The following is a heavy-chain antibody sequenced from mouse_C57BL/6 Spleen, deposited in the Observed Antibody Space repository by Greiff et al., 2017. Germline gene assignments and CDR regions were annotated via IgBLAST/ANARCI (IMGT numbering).Heavy chain of an antibody. Sequence: VQLQQPGAELVKPGASVKMSCKASGYTFTSYWITWVKQRPGQGLEWIGDIYPGSGSTNYNEKFKSKATLTVDTSSSTAYMQLSSLTSEDSAVYYCARCDGSSYESWYFDVWGTGTTVTVSS. D-gene: IGHD1-1*01. V-gene: IGHV1-55*01. CDR1: GYTFTSYW. J-gene: IGHJ1*03. CDR3: ARCDGSSYESWYFDV. CDR2: IYPGSGST.